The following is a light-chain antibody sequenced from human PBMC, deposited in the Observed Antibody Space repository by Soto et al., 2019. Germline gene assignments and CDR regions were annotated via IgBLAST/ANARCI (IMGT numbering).Light chain of an antibody. J-gene: IGLJ2*01. CDR3: SSYTVSTDVV. CDR1: TSDFVNYNY. V-gene: IGLV2-14*01. CDR2: EVS. Sequence: QSALTQPASLSGSPGQSITISCTGATSDFVNYNYVSWYQHHPGKAPQLMIYEVSHRASGVASRFSGSKSGNTASLTISGLQPEDEAYYYCSSYTVSTDVVFGGGTKVTVL.